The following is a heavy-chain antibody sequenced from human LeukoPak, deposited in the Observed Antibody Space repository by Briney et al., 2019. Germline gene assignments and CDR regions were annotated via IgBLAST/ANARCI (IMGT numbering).Heavy chain of an antibody. CDR2: ISGNGGST. D-gene: IGHD3-9*01. CDR3: VKDRSDILIGPGSN. J-gene: IGHJ4*02. Sequence: TGGSLRLSCSASGFTFSSYAMHWVRQAPGKGLEYVSAISGNGGSTYYADSVKGRFTISRDNSKNTLYLQMSSLRAEDTAVYYCVKDRSDILIGPGSNWGQGTLVTVSS. V-gene: IGHV3-64D*06. CDR1: GFTFSSYA.